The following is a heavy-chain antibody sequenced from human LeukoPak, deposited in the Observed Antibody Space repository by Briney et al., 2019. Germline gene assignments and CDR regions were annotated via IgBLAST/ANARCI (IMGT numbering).Heavy chain of an antibody. J-gene: IGHJ5*02. V-gene: IGHV1-8*03. CDR3: ARVRSIWLRFANWFDP. D-gene: IGHD3-3*01. CDR1: GYTFTSYD. Sequence: ASVKVSCKASGYTFTSYDINWVRQATGQGLEWMGWMNPNSGNTGYAQKFQGRVTITRNTSISTAYMELSSLRSEDTAVYYCARVRSIWLRFANWFDPWGQGTLVTVSS. CDR2: MNPNSGNT.